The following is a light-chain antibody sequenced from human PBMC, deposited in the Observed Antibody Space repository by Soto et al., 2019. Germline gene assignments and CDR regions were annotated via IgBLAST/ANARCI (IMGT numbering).Light chain of an antibody. CDR1: QSVSTNY. CDR3: QQYGSSPPT. V-gene: IGKV3-20*01. Sequence: EIVLTQSPGTLSLSPGERATLSCRASQSVSTNYLAWYQRKPGQAPRLLIYGASSRATDIPHRFSGSGSGTDFPLTTTRLEPEDFAVYYCQQYGSSPPTFGQGTKVEV. J-gene: IGKJ1*01. CDR2: GAS.